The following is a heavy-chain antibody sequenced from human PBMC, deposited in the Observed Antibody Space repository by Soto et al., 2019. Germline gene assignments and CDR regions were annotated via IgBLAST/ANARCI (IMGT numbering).Heavy chain of an antibody. CDR2: IYYSGST. V-gene: IGHV4-31*03. D-gene: IGHD2-15*01. CDR3: ASWGPVVGSYYFDY. CDR1: GCSISSGGYY. Sequence: SETLSLTCTVSGCSISSGGYYWSWIRQHPGKGLEWIGYIYYSGSTYYNPSLKSRVTISVDTSKNQFSLKLSSVTAADTAVYYCASWGPVVGSYYFDYWGQGTLVTVSS. J-gene: IGHJ4*02.